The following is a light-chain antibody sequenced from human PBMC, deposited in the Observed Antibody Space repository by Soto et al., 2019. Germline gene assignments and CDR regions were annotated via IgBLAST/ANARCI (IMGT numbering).Light chain of an antibody. V-gene: IGKV1-9*01. CDR1: QDFSNF. Sequence: DIQLTQSPSFLSASIGDRVTITCRASQDFSNFLAWYQQKPGRAPKLLMYDASTLQSGVTSRFSGSGSGTEFTLTISSLQPEDFATYYCQQLYSFPPTFGGGTKV. J-gene: IGKJ4*01. CDR3: QQLYSFPPT. CDR2: DAS.